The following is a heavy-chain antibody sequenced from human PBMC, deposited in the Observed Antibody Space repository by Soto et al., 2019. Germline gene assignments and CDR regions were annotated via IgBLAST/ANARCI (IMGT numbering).Heavy chain of an antibody. Sequence: GGSLRLSCAASGFTFSSYAMNWVRQAPGKGLEWVSTINCTGGYTYYADSVKGRFTISRDNAKNTLYLQMNSLRAEDTAVYYCARDTYYDYVWGSYRYTPGGSLDYWGQGTLVTVSS. D-gene: IGHD3-16*02. V-gene: IGHV3-23*01. CDR1: GFTFSSYA. CDR3: ARDTYYDYVWGSYRYTPGGSLDY. J-gene: IGHJ4*02. CDR2: INCTGGYT.